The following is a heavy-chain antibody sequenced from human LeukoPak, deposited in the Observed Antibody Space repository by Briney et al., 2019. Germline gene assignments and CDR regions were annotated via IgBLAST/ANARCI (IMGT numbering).Heavy chain of an antibody. Sequence: PSETLSLTCTVSGYSISSGYYWGWIRQPPGKGLEWIGSIYHSGSTYYNPSLKSRVTISVDTSKNQFSLKLSSVTAADTAVYYCARGDDSSGYYYWDAFDIWGQGTMVTVSS. V-gene: IGHV4-38-2*02. CDR3: ARGDDSSGYYYWDAFDI. J-gene: IGHJ3*02. CDR2: IYHSGST. CDR1: GYSISSGYY. D-gene: IGHD3-22*01.